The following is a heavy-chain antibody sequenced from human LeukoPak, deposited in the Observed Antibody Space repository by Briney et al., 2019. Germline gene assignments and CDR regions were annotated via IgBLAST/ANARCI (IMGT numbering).Heavy chain of an antibody. CDR2: IYYSGST. CDR1: GGSISSSY. Sequence: SETLSLTCTVSGGSISSSYWSWIRQPPGRGLEWIGYIYYSGSTNYNPSLKSRVTISVDTSKNQFSLKLRSVTAADTALYYCARGAMSFDYWGQGTQVTVSS. V-gene: IGHV4-59*01. J-gene: IGHJ4*02. CDR3: ARGAMSFDY.